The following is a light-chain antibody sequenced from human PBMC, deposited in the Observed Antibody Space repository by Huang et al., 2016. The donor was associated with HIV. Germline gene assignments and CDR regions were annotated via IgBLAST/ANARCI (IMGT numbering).Light chain of an antibody. CDR2: GAS. J-gene: IGKJ4*01. V-gene: IGKV3-15*01. CDR1: QSVGSD. Sequence: EIVMTQSPATLSVSPGNRATLFCRASQSVGSDLAWYQQKPGQAPSLLIYGASTRATGIPARFRGSGSGTEFTLTISSLQSEDFAVYYCQQYNNWPLAFGGGTKVEIK. CDR3: QQYNNWPLA.